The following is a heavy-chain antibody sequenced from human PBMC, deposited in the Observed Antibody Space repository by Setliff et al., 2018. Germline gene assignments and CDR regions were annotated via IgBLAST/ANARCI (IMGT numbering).Heavy chain of an antibody. D-gene: IGHD3-16*02. CDR2: INTNTGNP. J-gene: IGHJ6*03. V-gene: IGHV7-4-1*02. CDR1: GYSFSTYA. Sequence: ASVKVSCKAPGYSFSTYAMSWIRQAPGQGLEWMGWINTNTGNPSYAQGSTGRFVFSLDTSVSTAYLQISSLKPEDTAMYYCARASRFATIVWKGDYYMDVWGKGTTVTVSS. CDR3: ARASRFATIVWKGDYYMDV.